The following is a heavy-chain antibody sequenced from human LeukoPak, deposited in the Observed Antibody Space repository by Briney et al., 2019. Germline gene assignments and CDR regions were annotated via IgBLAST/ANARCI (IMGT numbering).Heavy chain of an antibody. V-gene: IGHV6-1*01. CDR2: TYYRSKWYN. J-gene: IGHJ6*02. CDR3: ARDSGIAAAGTYAYYGMDV. Sequence: SQTLSLTCAISGDSVSSNSAAWNWIRQSPSRGLEWLGRTYYRSKWYNDYAVSVKSRITINPDTSKNQFSLQLNSVTPEDTAVYYCARDSGIAAAGTYAYYGMDVWGQGTTVTVSS. D-gene: IGHD6-13*01. CDR1: GDSVSSNSAA.